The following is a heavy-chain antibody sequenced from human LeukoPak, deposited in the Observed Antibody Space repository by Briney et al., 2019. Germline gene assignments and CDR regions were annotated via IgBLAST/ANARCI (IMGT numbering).Heavy chain of an antibody. CDR1: GGSISFNY. D-gene: IGHD1-1*01. CDR2: IYYSGST. Sequence: PSETLSLTCTVSGGSISFNYWNWIRLPPGKGLEWLGYIYYSGSTNYNPSLKSRVTISIDTSKNQVSLKLSSVTAADTAVYYCARDTTRYGMDVWGQGTTVTVSS. CDR3: ARDTTRYGMDV. J-gene: IGHJ6*02. V-gene: IGHV4-59*01.